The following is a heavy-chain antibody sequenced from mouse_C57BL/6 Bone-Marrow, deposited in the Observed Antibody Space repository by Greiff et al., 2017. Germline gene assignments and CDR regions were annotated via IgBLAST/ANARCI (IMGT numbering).Heavy chain of an antibody. D-gene: IGHD2-5*01. CDR1: GYTFTSYW. CDR3: ARSKSHSNYDY. Sequence: QVQLQQPGAELVKPGASVKLSCKASGYTFTSYWMHWVKQRPGQGLEWIGMIHPNSGSTNYNEKFKSKATLTVDKSSSTAYMQLSSLTSEYSAVYYCARSKSHSNYDYWGQGTTLTVSS. V-gene: IGHV1-64*01. J-gene: IGHJ2*01. CDR2: IHPNSGST.